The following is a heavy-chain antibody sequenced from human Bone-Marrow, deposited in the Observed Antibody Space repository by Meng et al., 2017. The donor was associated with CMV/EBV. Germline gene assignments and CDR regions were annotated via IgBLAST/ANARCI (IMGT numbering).Heavy chain of an antibody. CDR1: GYTFTSYD. Sequence: ASVKVSCKASGYTFTSYDINWVRQATGQGLEWMGWMNPNSGNTGYAQKFQGRITITADKSTSTAYMELSSLRSEDTAVYYCARDRYYDILTGYYTYYGMDVWGQGTTVTVSS. J-gene: IGHJ6*02. D-gene: IGHD3-9*01. V-gene: IGHV1-8*01. CDR3: ARDRYYDILTGYYTYYGMDV. CDR2: MNPNSGNT.